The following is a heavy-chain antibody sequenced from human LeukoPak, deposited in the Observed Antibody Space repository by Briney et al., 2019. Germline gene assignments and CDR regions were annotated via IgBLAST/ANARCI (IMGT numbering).Heavy chain of an antibody. CDR3: ARGPSFRRALDY. CDR1: GGSSSGYY. Sequence: SETLSLTCAVYGGSSSGYYWTWIRQPPGKGLEWIGEINHSGSTNYNPSLKSRVTISVDTSKNQFSLKVSSVTAADTAVYYCARGPSFRRALDYWGQGTLVTVSS. J-gene: IGHJ4*02. D-gene: IGHD2/OR15-2a*01. V-gene: IGHV4-34*01. CDR2: INHSGST.